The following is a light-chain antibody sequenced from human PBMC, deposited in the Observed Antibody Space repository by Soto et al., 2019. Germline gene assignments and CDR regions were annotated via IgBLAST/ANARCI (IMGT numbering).Light chain of an antibody. Sequence: QSALTQPPSVSGSPGQSVTISCTGTSSDVGSYNRLSWYQQPPGTAPKLIMYEVNTRPSGVPDRFSGSKSGSTASLTISGLQAEDEAHYYCSAYTRSSLWVFGGGTKVTVL. V-gene: IGLV2-18*02. CDR1: SSDVGSYNR. J-gene: IGLJ3*02. CDR2: EVN. CDR3: SAYTRSSLWV.